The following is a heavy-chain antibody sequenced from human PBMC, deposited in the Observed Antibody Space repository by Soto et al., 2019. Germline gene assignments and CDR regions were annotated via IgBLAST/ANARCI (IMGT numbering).Heavy chain of an antibody. V-gene: IGHV4-39*01. D-gene: IGHD2-2*01. J-gene: IGHJ5*02. Sequence: QLQLQESGPGLVKPSETLSLTCTVSGGSISSSPYYWGWIRQPPGKGLEWIGNIYYSGSTYYNPSLKSRLTLSGDTSNRQFPLKLSSVPAADTAAYYPAGGGNSYARRSCDPWGQGTLVTVSS. CDR1: GGSISSSPYY. CDR2: IYYSGST. CDR3: AGGGNSYARRSCDP.